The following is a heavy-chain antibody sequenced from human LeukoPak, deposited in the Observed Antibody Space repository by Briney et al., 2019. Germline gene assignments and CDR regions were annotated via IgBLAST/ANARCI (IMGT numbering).Heavy chain of an antibody. D-gene: IGHD1-26*01. CDR2: IIPIFGTA. Sequence: ASVKVSDTPSGGTFSSYAISWVRQAPGQGLEWMGGIIPIFGTANYAQKFQGRVTITADESTSTAYMELSSLRSEDTAVYYCARVVVGATPDAFDIWGQGTMVTVSS. J-gene: IGHJ3*02. CDR1: GGTFSSYA. V-gene: IGHV1-69*13. CDR3: ARVVVGATPDAFDI.